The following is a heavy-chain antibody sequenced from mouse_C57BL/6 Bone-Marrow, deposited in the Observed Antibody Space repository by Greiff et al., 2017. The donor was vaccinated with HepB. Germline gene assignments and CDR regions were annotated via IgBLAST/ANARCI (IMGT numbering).Heavy chain of an antibody. CDR3: AMRPYAMDY. V-gene: IGHV1-59*01. CDR2: IDPADSYT. Sequence: VQLQQPGAELVRPGTSVKLSCKASGYTFTSYWMHWVKQRPGKGLEWIGVIDPADSYTNYNQKFKGKATLTVDTSSSTAYMQLSSLTSEDSAVYYCAMRPYAMDYWGQGTSVTVSS. CDR1: GYTFTSYW. J-gene: IGHJ4*01.